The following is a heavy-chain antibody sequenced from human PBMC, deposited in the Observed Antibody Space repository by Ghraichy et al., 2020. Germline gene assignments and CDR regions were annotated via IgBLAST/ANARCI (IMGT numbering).Heavy chain of an antibody. CDR1: GFSFSTFG. Sequence: GGSLRLSCATSGFSFSTFGMHWVRQAPGKGLHWVAVISADGTQTHYSDAVKGRFTISRDNPNDVVDLQMNGLRVDDTVVYYCTKDQSFDFSCDYWGQGALVTASS. D-gene: IGHD3-3*01. CDR2: ISADGTQT. CDR3: TKDQSFDFSCDY. V-gene: IGHV3-33*05. J-gene: IGHJ4*02.